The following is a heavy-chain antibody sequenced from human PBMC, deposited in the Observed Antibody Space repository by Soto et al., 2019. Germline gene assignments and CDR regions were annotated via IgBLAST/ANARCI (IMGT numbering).Heavy chain of an antibody. CDR3: ARVPGRL. CDR1: GFSVSRNY. Sequence: KLVETGGGLIQPGTSLTLSCAASGFSVSRNYMTWVRQAPGKGLEWVSFVYSGGATFYADSVKGRFILSRDDSQNTMYLQMNNLRAVDTAVYYCARVPGRLWGRGTLVTVAS. V-gene: IGHV3-53*02. D-gene: IGHD3-10*01. CDR2: VYSGGAT. J-gene: IGHJ4*02.